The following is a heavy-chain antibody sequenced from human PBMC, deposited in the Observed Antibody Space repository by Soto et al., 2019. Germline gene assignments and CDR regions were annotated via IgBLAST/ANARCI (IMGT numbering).Heavy chain of an antibody. CDR3: ARGVINDAFDI. J-gene: IGHJ3*02. CDR2: ISAYKGRT. D-gene: IGHD3-10*01. CDR1: GYTFTIHG. Sequence: GASVKVSCKASGYTFTIHGITWVRQAPGQGLEWMGWISAYKGRTDYAQRVQGRVTMTTDTSTSTAYMELRSLRSDDTAVYYCARGVINDAFDIWGQGTMVTVSS. V-gene: IGHV1-18*01.